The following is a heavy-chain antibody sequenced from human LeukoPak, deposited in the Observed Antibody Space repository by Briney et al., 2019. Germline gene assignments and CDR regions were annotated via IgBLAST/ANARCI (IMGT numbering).Heavy chain of an antibody. D-gene: IGHD3-3*01. CDR2: ISSSSSYI. CDR3: ARSYYDFWSGYYYYGMDV. Sequence: GGSQRLSCAASGFTFSSYSMNWVRQAPGKGLEWVSSISSSSSYIYYADSVKGRFTISRDNAKNSLYLQMNSLRAEDTAVYYCARSYYDFWSGYYYYGMDVWGQGTTVTVSS. V-gene: IGHV3-21*01. CDR1: GFTFSSYS. J-gene: IGHJ6*02.